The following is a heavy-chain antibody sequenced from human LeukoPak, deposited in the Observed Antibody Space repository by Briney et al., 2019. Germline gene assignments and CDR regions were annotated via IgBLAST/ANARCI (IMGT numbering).Heavy chain of an antibody. J-gene: IGHJ6*03. CDR1: GYSFTSYW. V-gene: IGHV5-51*01. CDR3: ARRRSTNKYYYYYYMDV. Sequence: GESLKISCKGSGYSFTSYWIGSVRQMPGKGLEWMGIIYPGDSDTRYSPSFQGQVTISADKSISTAYLQWSSLKASDTAMYYCARRRSTNKYYYYYYMDVWGKGTTVTVSS. CDR2: IYPGDSDT. D-gene: IGHD1/OR15-1a*01.